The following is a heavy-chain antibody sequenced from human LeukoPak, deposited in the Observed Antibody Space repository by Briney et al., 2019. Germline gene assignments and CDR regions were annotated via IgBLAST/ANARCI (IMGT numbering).Heavy chain of an antibody. CDR1: GGSISSGGYY. D-gene: IGHD3-10*01. CDR3: ARGGYSGASFDY. V-gene: IGHV4-31*03. Sequence: SETLSLTCTVSGGSISSGGYYWSWLRQHPGTGLEWIGYIYYSGSTYYNPSLKSRVTISVDTSKNQFSLKLSSVTAADTAVYYCARGGYSGASFDYWGQGTLVTVSS. CDR2: IYYSGST. J-gene: IGHJ4*02.